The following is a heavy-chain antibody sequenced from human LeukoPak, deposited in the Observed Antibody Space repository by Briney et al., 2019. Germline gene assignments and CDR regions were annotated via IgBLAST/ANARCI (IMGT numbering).Heavy chain of an antibody. CDR3: ARGIGSTSSIYMDV. D-gene: IGHD2-2*01. CDR2: INPNSGGT. J-gene: IGHJ6*03. V-gene: IGHV1-2*02. Sequence: ASVKVSCKASGYTFTGYYMHWVRQAPGQGLEWMGWINPNSGGTNYAQKFQGRVTTTRDTSISTAYMELSRLRSDDTAVYYCARGIGSTSSIYMDVWGKGTTVTVSS. CDR1: GYTFTGYY.